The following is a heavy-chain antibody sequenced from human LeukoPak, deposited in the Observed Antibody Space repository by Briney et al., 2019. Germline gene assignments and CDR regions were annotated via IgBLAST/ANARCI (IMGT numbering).Heavy chain of an antibody. V-gene: IGHV3-73*01. J-gene: IGHJ2*01. CDR1: GLTFSVSP. Sequence: GGSLRLSCATSGLTFSVSPMHWVRQASGKGLEWVGRIRSKANLYATTYAASVRGRFSISRDDSKNTAYLQMNSLQTEDTAVYFCSSKCSPSGWYFDLWGRGTLVTVSS. CDR3: SSKCSPSGWYFDL. CDR2: IRSKANLYAT. D-gene: IGHD3-10*02.